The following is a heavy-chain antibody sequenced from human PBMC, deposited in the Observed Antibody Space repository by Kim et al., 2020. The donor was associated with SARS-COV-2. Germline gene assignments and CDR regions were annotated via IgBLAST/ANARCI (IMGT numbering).Heavy chain of an antibody. CDR2: ISYDGSNK. V-gene: IGHV3-30*18. D-gene: IGHD5-12*01. CDR3: AKDRSMATSQLDYYYGM. CDR1: GFTFSSYG. J-gene: IGHJ6*01. Sequence: GGSLRLSCAASGFTFSSYGMHWVRQAPGKGLEWVAVISYDGSNKYYADSVKGRFTISRDNSKNTLYLQMNSLRAEDTAVYYCAKDRSMATSQLDYYYGM.